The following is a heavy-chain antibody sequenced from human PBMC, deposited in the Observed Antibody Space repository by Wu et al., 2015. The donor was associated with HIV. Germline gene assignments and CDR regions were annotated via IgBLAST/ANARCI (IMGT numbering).Heavy chain of an antibody. V-gene: IGHV1-8*01. CDR2: MKPNNGNS. CDR3: VRVGYYYDLGKSYGEYLQH. J-gene: IGHJ1*01. D-gene: IGHD3-22*01. CDR1: GYTFDNYN. Sequence: QVQLAQSGAEVKKPGASVKISCKASGYTFDNYNINWVRQASGQGLEWMGWMKPNNGNSQSAQKFEGRLNMTRTSSARTAYMELTNLKSDDTAVYYCVRVGYYYDLGKSYGEYLQHWGQGTPVTISA.